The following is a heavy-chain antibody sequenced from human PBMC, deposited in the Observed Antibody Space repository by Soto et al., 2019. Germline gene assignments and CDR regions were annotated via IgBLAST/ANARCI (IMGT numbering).Heavy chain of an antibody. CDR3: GKATANYKAGPSLIHY. V-gene: IGHV3-23*01. J-gene: IGHJ4*01. CDR1: GFTFSDYA. Sequence: LSCAASGFTFSDYAMSWVRQAPGKGLEWVSTISGRGRSTHYADSVKGRFTISRDNSKNTLYLQMNSLRAGDTAVYYCGKATANYKAGPSLIHYWGHGTLVTVSS. CDR2: ISGRGRST. D-gene: IGHD6-13*01.